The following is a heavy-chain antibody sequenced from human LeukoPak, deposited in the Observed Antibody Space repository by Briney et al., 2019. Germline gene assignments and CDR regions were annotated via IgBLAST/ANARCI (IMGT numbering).Heavy chain of an antibody. CDR2: ISPYNGNT. D-gene: IGHD2/OR15-2a*01. Sequence: GALVKVSCTASGYTFSSYGISWVRQAPGQGLEWMGWISPYNGNTNSAQKFQGRVTMTTDTSTSAAYMELRSLRSDDTAVYYCARDNTWYFDLWGRGTLVTVSS. CDR3: ARDNTWYFDL. CDR1: GYTFSSYG. J-gene: IGHJ2*01. V-gene: IGHV1-18*01.